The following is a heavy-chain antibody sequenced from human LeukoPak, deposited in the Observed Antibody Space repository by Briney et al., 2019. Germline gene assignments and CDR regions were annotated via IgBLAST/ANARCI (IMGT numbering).Heavy chain of an antibody. CDR3: AKSPIEGWLAPEGYFDY. Sequence: GGSLRLSCAASGFTFSSYGMHWVRQAPGKGLEWVAFIREDGSNKYYADSVKGRFTISRDNSKNTLYLQMNSLRAEDTAVYYCAKSPIEGWLAPEGYFDYWGQGTLVPVSS. CDR1: GFTFSSYG. D-gene: IGHD6-19*01. CDR2: IREDGSNK. V-gene: IGHV3-30*02. J-gene: IGHJ4*02.